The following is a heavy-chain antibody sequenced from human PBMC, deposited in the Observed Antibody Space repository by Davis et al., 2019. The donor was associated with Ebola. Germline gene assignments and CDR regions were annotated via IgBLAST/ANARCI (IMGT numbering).Heavy chain of an antibody. Sequence: MPSETLSLTCTVSGGSISSTTYYWGWIRQPPGKGLEWIGSIYYSGSTNYNPSLKSRVTISVDTSKNQFSLKLSSVTAADTAVYYCARRAAGAYGMDVWGQGTTVTVSS. J-gene: IGHJ6*02. CDR1: GGSISSTTYY. V-gene: IGHV4-39*01. CDR2: IYYSGST. CDR3: ARRAAGAYGMDV. D-gene: IGHD6-25*01.